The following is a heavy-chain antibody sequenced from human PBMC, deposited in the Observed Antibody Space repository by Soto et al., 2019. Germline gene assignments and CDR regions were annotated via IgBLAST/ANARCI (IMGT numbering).Heavy chain of an antibody. V-gene: IGHV3-49*03. CDR3: TRPQNYDDSSGYYLNWFDP. CDR2: IRSKAYGGTT. J-gene: IGHJ5*02. CDR1: GFTFGDYA. Sequence: GGSLRLSCTASGFTFGDYAMSWFRQAPGKGLEWVGFIRSKAYGGTTEYAASVKGRFTISRDDSKSIAYLQMNSLKTEDTAVYYCTRPQNYDDSSGYYLNWFDPWGQGTLVTVSS. D-gene: IGHD3-22*01.